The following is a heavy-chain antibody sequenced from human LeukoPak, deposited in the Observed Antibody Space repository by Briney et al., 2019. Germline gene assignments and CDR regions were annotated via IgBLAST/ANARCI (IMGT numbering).Heavy chain of an antibody. V-gene: IGHV1-69*04. D-gene: IGHD3-10*01. CDR3: ARDGGSGYFDY. CDR2: IIPIFGIA. J-gene: IGHJ4*02. CDR1: GGTFSSYA. Sequence: SVKVSCKASGGTFSSYAISWVRQAPGQGLEWMGRIIPIFGIANYAQKFQGRVTITADKSTSTAYMGLSSLRSEDTAVYYCARDGGSGYFDYWGQGTLVTVSS.